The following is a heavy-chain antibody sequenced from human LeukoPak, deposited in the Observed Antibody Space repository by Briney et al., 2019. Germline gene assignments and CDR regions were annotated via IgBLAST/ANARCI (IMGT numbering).Heavy chain of an antibody. Sequence: GGSLRLSCAASGFTFSSYAMHWVRLAPGKGLEWAAVISYDGSNKYYADSVKGRFTISRDNSKNTLYLQMNSLRAEDTAVYYCASEYYYDSSGLPDYWGQGTLVTVSS. CDR1: GFTFSSYA. V-gene: IGHV3-30-3*01. J-gene: IGHJ4*02. D-gene: IGHD3-22*01. CDR2: ISYDGSNK. CDR3: ASEYYYDSSGLPDY.